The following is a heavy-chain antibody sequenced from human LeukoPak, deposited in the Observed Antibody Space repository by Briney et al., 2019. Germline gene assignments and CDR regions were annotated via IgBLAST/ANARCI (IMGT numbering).Heavy chain of an antibody. J-gene: IGHJ4*02. D-gene: IGHD2-15*01. V-gene: IGHV3-23*01. CDR3: AKDTGYCSGGSCYFENYDY. CDR2: ISGSGGST. Sequence: PGGSLRLSCAASGFTFSSYAMSWVRQAPGKGLEWVSAISGSGGSTYYADSVKGRFTISRDNSKNTLYLQMNSLRAEDTAVYYCAKDTGYCSGGSCYFENYDYWGQGTLVTVSS. CDR1: GFTFSSYA.